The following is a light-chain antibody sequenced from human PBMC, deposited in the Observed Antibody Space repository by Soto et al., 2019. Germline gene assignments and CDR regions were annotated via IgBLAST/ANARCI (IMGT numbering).Light chain of an antibody. J-gene: IGLJ1*01. CDR3: SSHSHLSPYV. Sequence: QSVLTKPAYVNRAPGQSSPITRNGNSRDVGAYNYVSWYQQHPGKAPKLMVYDVTNRPSGVSDRFSGSKSGNTASLTISFLHSEHEAAYFFSSHSHLSPYVSVTGTKVTVL. V-gene: IGLV2-14*01. CDR1: SRDVGAYNY. CDR2: DVT.